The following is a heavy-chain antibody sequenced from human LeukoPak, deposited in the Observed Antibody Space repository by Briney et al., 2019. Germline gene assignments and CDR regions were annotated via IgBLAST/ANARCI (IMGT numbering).Heavy chain of an antibody. J-gene: IGHJ3*02. CDR3: ARGYSYGHGAFDI. CDR2: IWYDGSNK. V-gene: IGHV3-33*01. CDR1: GFTFSSYG. Sequence: GRSLRLSCAASGFTFSSYGMHWVRQAPGKGLEWVAVIWYDGSNKYYADSVKGRFTIPRDNSKNTLYLQMNSLRAEDTAVYYCARGYSYGHGAFDIWGQGTMVTVSS. D-gene: IGHD5-18*01.